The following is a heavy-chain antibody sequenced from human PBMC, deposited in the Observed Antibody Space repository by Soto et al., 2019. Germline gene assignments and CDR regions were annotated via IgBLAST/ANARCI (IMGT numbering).Heavy chain of an antibody. CDR2: VTPYKADT. CDR1: GYTLTNYG. J-gene: IGHJ3*02. V-gene: IGHV1-18*04. D-gene: IGHD5-12*01. CDR3: ATDGPSNSGNLYAFDI. Sequence: ASVKVSCKASGYTLTNYGVTWVRQAPGQGLEWLGRVTPYKADTNSAQNLQGRVTMATDTSTNTAYLELRSLSSDDKAVYFCATDGPSNSGNLYAFDIWGQGTMVTVSS.